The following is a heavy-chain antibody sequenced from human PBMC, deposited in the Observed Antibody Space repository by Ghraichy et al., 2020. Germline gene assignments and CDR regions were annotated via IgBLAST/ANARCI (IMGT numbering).Heavy chain of an antibody. CDR1: GITFSSSG. CDR3: AKDPAVPGQMHWYFDL. CDR2: IWYDGSNI. Sequence: GGSLRLSCAASGITFSSSGMHWVRQAPGKGLEWVSVIWYDGSNIYYADSVKGRFIISRDNSKNTLYLQMNNLRAEDTAVYYCAKDPAVPGQMHWYFDLWGRGTLVTVSS. J-gene: IGHJ2*01. V-gene: IGHV3-33*06. D-gene: IGHD6-19*01.